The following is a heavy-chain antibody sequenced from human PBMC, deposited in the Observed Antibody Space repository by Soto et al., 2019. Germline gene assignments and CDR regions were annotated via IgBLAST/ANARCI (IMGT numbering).Heavy chain of an antibody. CDR2: IYYSGST. CDR1: GGSVSSSNCY. Sequence: QLQLQESGPGLVKPSETLSLTCTVSGGSVSSSNCYWGWIRQPPGKGLEWIGSIYYSGSTYYNPYLKSRVTISADASKNRFSLKLSSVTASDTAVYYCARHPYSAPYIVLAPSSVVLHAFNIWGQGTMVAVSS. V-gene: IGHV4-39*01. D-gene: IGHD2-2*01. J-gene: IGHJ3*02. CDR3: ARHPYSAPYIVLAPSSVVLHAFNI.